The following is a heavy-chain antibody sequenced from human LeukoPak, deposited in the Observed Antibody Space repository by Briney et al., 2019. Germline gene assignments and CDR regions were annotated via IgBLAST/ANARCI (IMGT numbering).Heavy chain of an antibody. CDR3: ARDQFWSGPHVGCPDY. CDR2: INPSGGST. D-gene: IGHD3-3*01. J-gene: IGHJ4*02. Sequence: GASVKVSCKVSGYRLTELYIYWVRQAPGQGLEWMGIINPSGGSTSYAQKFQGRVTMTRDTSTSTVYMELSSLRSEDTAVYYCARDQFWSGPHVGCPDYWGQGTLVTVSS. V-gene: IGHV1-46*01. CDR1: GYRLTELY.